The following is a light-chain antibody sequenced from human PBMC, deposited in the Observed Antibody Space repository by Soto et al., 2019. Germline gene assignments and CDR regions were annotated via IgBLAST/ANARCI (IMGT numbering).Light chain of an antibody. Sequence: EVVLTQSPGTLSLSPGARATLSCRASQFVSSTYLAWYQQRPGQAPRLLIYGASSRATGIPDRFSGGGSETDFTLTISRLEPEDFAVYYCQQYDSSPWTFGQGTKVDIK. CDR3: QQYDSSPWT. CDR2: GAS. J-gene: IGKJ1*01. CDR1: QFVSSTY. V-gene: IGKV3-20*01.